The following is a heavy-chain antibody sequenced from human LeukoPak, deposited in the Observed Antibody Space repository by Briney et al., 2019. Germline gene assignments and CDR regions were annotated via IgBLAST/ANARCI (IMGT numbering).Heavy chain of an antibody. CDR1: GYTFTSYD. Sequence: ASVKVSCKASGYTFTSYDINWVRQASGQGLEWMGWINLKSGYTGYAQKFQGRVTITRDTSISTAYMELSSLRSEDTAVCYCARVAGSIDYWGQGTLVTVSS. V-gene: IGHV1-8*03. CDR3: ARVAGSIDY. CDR2: INLKSGYT. J-gene: IGHJ4*02. D-gene: IGHD6-19*01.